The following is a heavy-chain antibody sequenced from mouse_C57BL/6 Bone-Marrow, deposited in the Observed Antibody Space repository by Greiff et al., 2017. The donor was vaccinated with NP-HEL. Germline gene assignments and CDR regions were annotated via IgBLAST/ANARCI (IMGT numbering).Heavy chain of an antibody. D-gene: IGHD1-1*01. CDR2: IFPRDGST. Sequence: QVQLQQSDAELVKPGASVKISCKVSGYTFTDHTIHWMKQRPEQGLEWIGYIFPRDGSTKYNEKFKGKATLTADKSSSTAYMQLNSLTSEDSAVYFCARSGRGSSSYWYFDVWGTGTTVTVSS. V-gene: IGHV1-78*01. J-gene: IGHJ1*03. CDR3: ARSGRGSSSYWYFDV. CDR1: GYTFTDHT.